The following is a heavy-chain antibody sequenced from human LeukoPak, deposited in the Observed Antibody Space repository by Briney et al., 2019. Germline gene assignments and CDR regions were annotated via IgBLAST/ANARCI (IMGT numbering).Heavy chain of an antibody. CDR2: INHSGST. V-gene: IGHV4-34*01. D-gene: IGHD6-13*01. CDR3: ARGRRVSTEYYFDY. CDR1: GGSFSGYY. J-gene: IGHJ4*02. Sequence: SETLSLTRAVYGGSFSGYYWSWIRQPPGKGLEWIGEINHSGSTNYNPSLKSRVTISVDTSKNQFSLKLSSVTAADTAVYYCARGRRVSTEYYFDYWGQGTLVTVSS.